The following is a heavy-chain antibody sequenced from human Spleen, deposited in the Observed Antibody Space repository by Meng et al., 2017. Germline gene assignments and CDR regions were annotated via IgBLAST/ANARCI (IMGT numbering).Heavy chain of an antibody. CDR3: AKGGHFGSGSYYQLDY. V-gene: IGHV3-11*01. J-gene: IGHJ4*02. D-gene: IGHD3-10*01. CDR1: GFTFSDYD. CDR2: ISGLGATT. Sequence: GESLKISCAASGFTFSDYDMSWIRQAPGKGLEWLSHISGLGATTYYADSVKGRFTISRDNARNSLYLQMNSLRAEDMALYYCAKGGHFGSGSYYQLDYWGQGTLVTVSS.